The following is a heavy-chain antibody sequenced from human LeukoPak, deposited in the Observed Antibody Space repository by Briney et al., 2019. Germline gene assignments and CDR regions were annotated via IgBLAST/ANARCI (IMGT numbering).Heavy chain of an antibody. CDR3: ARLSNVYRKYYYGSGSYYSSFDP. Sequence: PSETLSLTCSVSGGSISSSSFYWGWIRQPPGNGLEWIGSISYTGSTYYNPSLKSRVTISVDTSKNQFSLKLSSVTAADTAVYYCARLSNVYRKYYYGSGSYYSSFDPWGQGTLVTVSS. CDR1: GGSISSSSFY. V-gene: IGHV4-39*01. D-gene: IGHD3-10*01. CDR2: ISYTGST. J-gene: IGHJ5*02.